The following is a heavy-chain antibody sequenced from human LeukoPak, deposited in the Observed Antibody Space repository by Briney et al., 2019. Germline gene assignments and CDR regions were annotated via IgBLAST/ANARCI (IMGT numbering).Heavy chain of an antibody. CDR2: IYYSGST. J-gene: IGHJ6*03. Sequence: SETLSLTCTVSGGSISSYYWSWIRQPPGKGLEWIGYIYYSGSTNYNPSLKSRVTISVDTSKNQFSLKLSSVTAADTAVYYCAKDQYYYYYMDVWGKGTTVTVSS. CDR3: AKDQYYYYYMDV. CDR1: GGSISSYY. V-gene: IGHV4-59*01.